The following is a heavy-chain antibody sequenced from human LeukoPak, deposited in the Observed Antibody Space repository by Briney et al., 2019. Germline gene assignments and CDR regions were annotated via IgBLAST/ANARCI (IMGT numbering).Heavy chain of an antibody. J-gene: IGHJ4*02. D-gene: IGHD6-19*01. CDR3: AGSYSTGLYYFDH. Sequence: GGSLRLSCAASGFTFSTYSMNWVRQAPGKGLEWVSSISSISTYIYYADSVKGRFTISRDNAKNSLYLQMNSLRAGDTAVYYCAGSYSTGLYYFDHWGQGTLVTVSS. CDR2: ISSISTYI. CDR1: GFTFSTYS. V-gene: IGHV3-21*01.